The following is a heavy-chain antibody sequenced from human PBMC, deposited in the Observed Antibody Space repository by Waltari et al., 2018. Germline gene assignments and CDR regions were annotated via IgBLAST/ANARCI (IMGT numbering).Heavy chain of an antibody. V-gene: IGHV1-3*01. D-gene: IGHD6-19*01. Sequence: QVQLVQSGAEVKKPGASVKVSCKASGYTFTSYAMHWVRQAPGQRLEWMGWINAGNGNTKYSQKFQGRVTITRDTSASTAYMELSSLRSEDTAVYYCARADSGWYRYIDYWGQGTLVSVSS. CDR2: INAGNGNT. CDR1: GYTFTSYA. CDR3: ARADSGWYRYIDY. J-gene: IGHJ4*02.